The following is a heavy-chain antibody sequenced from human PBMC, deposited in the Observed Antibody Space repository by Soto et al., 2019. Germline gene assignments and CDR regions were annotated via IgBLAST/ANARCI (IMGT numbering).Heavy chain of an antibody. CDR3: ARASLGYCSSTSCRSNWFDP. CDR1: GGSIRSGGYY. CDR2: IYYTGST. J-gene: IGHJ5*02. Sequence: QVQLQESGPGLVKPSQTLSLTCTVSGGSIRSGGYYWTWIRQHPGKGLEWIGYIYYTGSTYYNPSRKSRVTLSVDTSKNKFTLKLSSVTAADTAVYYCARASLGYCSSTSCRSNWFDPWGQGTLVTVSS. D-gene: IGHD2-2*01. V-gene: IGHV4-31*03.